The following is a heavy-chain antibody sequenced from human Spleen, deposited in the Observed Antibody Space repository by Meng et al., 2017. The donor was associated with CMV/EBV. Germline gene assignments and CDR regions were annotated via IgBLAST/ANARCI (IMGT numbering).Heavy chain of an antibody. CDR1: GFTFSTYA. Sequence: GESLKISCEASGFTFSTYAMNWVRQAPGKGLEWVSIISERGGSTYYADSVKGRFTISRDNSKNTVYLQMNSLRAEDTAMYYCAKAITMEVVAHVDFDYWGQGTLVTVSS. J-gene: IGHJ4*02. CDR3: AKAITMEVVAHVDFDY. CDR2: ISERGGST. D-gene: IGHD3-22*01. V-gene: IGHV3-23*01.